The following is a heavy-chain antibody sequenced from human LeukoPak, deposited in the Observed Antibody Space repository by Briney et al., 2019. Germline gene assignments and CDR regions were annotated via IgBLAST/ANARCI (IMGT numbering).Heavy chain of an antibody. D-gene: IGHD4-17*01. CDR1: GFTFSSYS. Sequence: GGSLRLSCAASGFTFSSYSMNWVRQAPGKGLEWVSSISSSSSYIYYADSVKGRFTISRDNAKNSLYLQMNSLRAEDTAVYYCARDLTTVPDYYGMDVWGQGTTVTVSS. V-gene: IGHV3-21*01. CDR3: ARDLTTVPDYYGMDV. CDR2: ISSSSSYI. J-gene: IGHJ6*02.